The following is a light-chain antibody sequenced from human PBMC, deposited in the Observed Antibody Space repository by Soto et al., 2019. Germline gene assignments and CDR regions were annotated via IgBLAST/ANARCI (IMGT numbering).Light chain of an antibody. CDR2: TAS. CDR1: QDIGIY. CDR3: QKNVCAPRT. J-gene: IGKJ1*01. V-gene: IGKV1-27*01. Sequence: DIQMTQSPSSLSASVGDRVTITCRASQDIGIYLSWYQQKSGGVPRLLIYTASTLQSGVPSRFSGSRSGTDFTLTISSPQPEDAATYFCQKNVCAPRTFGQGTKVEIK.